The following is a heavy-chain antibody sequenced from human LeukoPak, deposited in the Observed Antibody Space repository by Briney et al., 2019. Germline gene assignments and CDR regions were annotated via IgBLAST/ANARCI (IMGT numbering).Heavy chain of an antibody. J-gene: IGHJ6*02. CDR3: ARDAPQVSGMDV. Sequence: SETLSLTCTVSGGSISSGGYYWSWIRQHPGKGLEWIGYIYYSGSTYYNPSLESRVTISVDTSKNQFSLKLSSVTAADTAVYYCARDAPQVSGMDVWGQGTTVTVSS. V-gene: IGHV4-31*03. CDR1: GGSISSGGYY. CDR2: IYYSGST.